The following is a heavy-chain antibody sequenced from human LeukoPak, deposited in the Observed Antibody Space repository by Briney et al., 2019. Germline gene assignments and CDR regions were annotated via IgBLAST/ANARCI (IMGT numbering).Heavy chain of an antibody. CDR1: GFTFSSYA. CDR3: ARDLVSDSSGYKDY. D-gene: IGHD3-22*01. J-gene: IGHJ4*02. Sequence: GGSLRLSCAASGFTFSSYAMSWVRQAPGKGLEWVSAISGSGGSTYYADSVKGRFTISRDNSKNTLYLQMNSLRAEDTAVYYCARDLVSDSSGYKDYWGQGTLVTVSS. CDR2: ISGSGGST. V-gene: IGHV3-23*01.